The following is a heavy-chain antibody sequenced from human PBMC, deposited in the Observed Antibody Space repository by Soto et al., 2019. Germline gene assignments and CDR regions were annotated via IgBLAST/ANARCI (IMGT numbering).Heavy chain of an antibody. V-gene: IGHV1-18*01. D-gene: IGHD3-22*01. J-gene: IGHJ4*02. CDR3: ARELNTDSSAYYSFAY. CDR1: GYTFTDYG. Sequence: QVQLVQSGPEVKMPGASVKVSCKTSGYTFTDYGLAWLRQAPGQRPEWMGWVGTNNANTNYAQKFQGRVTMTTDRSTTTNYMELRSLRSDDTAVYYCARELNTDSSAYYSFAYWGQGTLVTVSS. CDR2: VGTNNANT.